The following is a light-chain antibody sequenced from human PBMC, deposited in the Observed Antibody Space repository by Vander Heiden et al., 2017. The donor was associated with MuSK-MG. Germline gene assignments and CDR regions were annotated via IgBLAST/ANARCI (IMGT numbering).Light chain of an antibody. Sequence: DIVMTQSPDSLAVSLGERATINCKSSQSVLYSSNNKNYLAWYQQKPGQPPKLLIYWASTRESGVPDRFSGSGSGTDFTLTISSLQAEDVAVYYRQQYYTLVTFGQGTKLEIK. CDR2: WAS. CDR1: QSVLYSSNNKNY. J-gene: IGKJ2*01. V-gene: IGKV4-1*01. CDR3: QQYYTLVT.